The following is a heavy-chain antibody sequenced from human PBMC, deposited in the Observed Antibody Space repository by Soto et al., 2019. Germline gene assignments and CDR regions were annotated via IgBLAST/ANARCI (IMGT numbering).Heavy chain of an antibody. J-gene: IGHJ5*02. D-gene: IGHD1-26*01. CDR2: IDWDDDK. V-gene: IGHV2-70*01. Sequence: SGPTLVNPTQTLTLTCTFSGFSLSTSGMCVSWIRQPPGKALEWLALIDWDDDKYYRTSLKTRLTISKDTSKNQVVLTMTNMDPVDTVTYYCARILRYTNIVGATAWGQGTLVTVSS. CDR3: ARILRYTNIVGATA. CDR1: GFSLSTSGMC.